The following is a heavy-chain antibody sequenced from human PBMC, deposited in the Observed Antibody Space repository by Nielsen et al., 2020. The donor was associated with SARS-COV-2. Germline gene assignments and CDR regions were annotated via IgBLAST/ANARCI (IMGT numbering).Heavy chain of an antibody. CDR2: INHSGST. CDR1: SGTISSSNW. D-gene: IGHD6-19*01. CDR3: ARVFFAGSSTGWSEP. Sequence: SETLSLTCAVSSGTISSSNWWCWVRPPPGERLEWIGEINHSGSTNYNPSLKSRVTIAIDKSKNQFSLKLSSVTAADTAVYYCARVFFAGSSTGWSEPWGQGTLVTVSS. V-gene: IGHV4-4*02. J-gene: IGHJ5*02.